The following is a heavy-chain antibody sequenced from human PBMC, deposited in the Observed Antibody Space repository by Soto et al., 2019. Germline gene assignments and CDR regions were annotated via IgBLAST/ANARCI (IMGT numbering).Heavy chain of an antibody. Sequence: QVQLVESGGGVVQPGRSLRLSCAASGFTFSSYAMHWVRQAPGKGLEWVAAISYDGSNKYYADSVKGLFTISRDNSKNTLYLQISSLSAEDTAVYYCAYLHSSGCADYLGQGTLVTPSS. V-gene: IGHV3-30-3*01. D-gene: IGHD6-19*01. CDR2: ISYDGSNK. J-gene: IGHJ4*02. CDR3: AYLHSSGCADY. CDR1: GFTFSSYA.